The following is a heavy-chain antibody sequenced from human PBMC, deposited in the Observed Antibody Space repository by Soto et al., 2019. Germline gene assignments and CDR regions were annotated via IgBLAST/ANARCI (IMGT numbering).Heavy chain of an antibody. CDR2: ISSSSSYI. V-gene: IGHV3-21*01. J-gene: IGHJ3*02. CDR3: ARGLYFDLDAFDI. CDR1: GFTFSSYS. D-gene: IGHD3-9*01. Sequence: GGSLRLSCAASGFTFSSYSMNWVRQAPGKGLEWVSSISSSSSYIYYADSVKGRFTISRDNAKNSLYLQMNSLRAEDTAVYYCARGLYFDLDAFDIWGQGTMVTVSS.